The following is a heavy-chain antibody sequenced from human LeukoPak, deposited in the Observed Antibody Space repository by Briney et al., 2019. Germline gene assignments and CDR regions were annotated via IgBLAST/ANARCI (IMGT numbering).Heavy chain of an antibody. CDR2: ISGSGNGFSI. V-gene: IGHV3-64D*06. J-gene: IGHJ4*02. CDR1: GFTVSSNY. D-gene: IGHD1-26*01. CDR3: VKDFGRIRGTPDS. Sequence: GGSLRLSCAASGFTVSSNYMSWVRQAPGKGPEYVSTISGSGNGFSIYYADSVKGRFTISRDDSKSILYLQMNGLRSEDTAVYYCVKDFGRIRGTPDSWGQGTLVTVSS.